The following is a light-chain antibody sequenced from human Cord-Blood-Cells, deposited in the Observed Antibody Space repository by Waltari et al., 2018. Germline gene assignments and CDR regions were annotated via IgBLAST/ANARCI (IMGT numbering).Light chain of an antibody. CDR2: DVS. J-gene: IGLJ2*01. Sequence: QSALTPPASVSGSPGQSITISCTGTSSDVGGYNYVYWYQQHPGKATYLMIYDVSTRDAGISILFSGSRSGNTVSLSISGLQAEDESDYYCSSYTSSSTVVFGGGTKLSVL. CDR1: SSDVGGYNY. CDR3: SSYTSSSTVV. V-gene: IGLV2-14*01.